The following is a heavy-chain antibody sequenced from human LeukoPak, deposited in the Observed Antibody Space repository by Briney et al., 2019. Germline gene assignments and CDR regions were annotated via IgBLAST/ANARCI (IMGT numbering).Heavy chain of an antibody. CDR3: ATLPYCSSTSCYDY. D-gene: IGHD2-2*01. J-gene: IGHJ4*02. V-gene: IGHV3-7*01. CDR2: IKQDGSEK. CDR1: GFTFTNYW. Sequence: GGSLRLSCAASGFTFTNYWKSWVRQAPGKGLEWVANIKQDGSEKYYVDSVKGRFTISRDNAKNSLYLQMSSLRAEDTALYYCATLPYCSSTSCYDYWGQGTLVTVSS.